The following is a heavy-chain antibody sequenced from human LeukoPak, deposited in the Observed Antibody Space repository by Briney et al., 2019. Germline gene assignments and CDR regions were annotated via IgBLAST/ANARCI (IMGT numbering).Heavy chain of an antibody. Sequence: GGSLRLSCAASGFTFSSYGMHWVRQAPGKGLEWVAVISYDGSNKYYADSVKGRFTISRDNSKNTLYLQMNSLRAEDTAVYYCATIAAAGNDAFDIWGQGTMVTVSS. J-gene: IGHJ3*02. CDR1: GFTFSSYG. CDR2: ISYDGSNK. CDR3: ATIAAAGNDAFDI. V-gene: IGHV3-30*03. D-gene: IGHD6-13*01.